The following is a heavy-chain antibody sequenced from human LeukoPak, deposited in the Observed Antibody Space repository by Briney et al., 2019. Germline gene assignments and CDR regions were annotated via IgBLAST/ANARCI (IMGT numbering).Heavy chain of an antibody. J-gene: IGHJ4*02. CDR2: INPSGGST. D-gene: IGHD4-17*01. CDR1: GYTFISYY. V-gene: IGHV1-46*01. CDR3: AREYGDFDY. Sequence: ASVKVSCKASGYTFISYYMYWVRQAPGQGLEWMGVINPSGGSTSYAQKFQGRVTMTRDTSTSTVYMELSSLRSEDTAVYYCAREYGDFDYWGQGTLVTVSS.